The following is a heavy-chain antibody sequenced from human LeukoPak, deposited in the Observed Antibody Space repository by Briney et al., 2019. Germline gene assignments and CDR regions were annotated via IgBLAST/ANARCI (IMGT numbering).Heavy chain of an antibody. Sequence: PGGSLRLSCAASGFTFSSYWMSWVRQAPGKGLEWVANINQDGTEKYYVDSVKGRFTISRDNGKNSLYLQMNSPRVEDTAVYYCAKLAKYFYGAETFFFFEHWGQGTPVTASS. CDR3: AKLAKYFYGAETFFFFEH. D-gene: IGHD3-10*01. J-gene: IGHJ4*02. V-gene: IGHV3-7*01. CDR1: GFTFSSYW. CDR2: INQDGTEK.